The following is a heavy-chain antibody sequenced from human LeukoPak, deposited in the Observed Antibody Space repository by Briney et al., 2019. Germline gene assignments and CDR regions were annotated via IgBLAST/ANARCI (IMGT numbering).Heavy chain of an antibody. CDR3: ARDRPGAGQIDY. CDR2: IYFSGSS. V-gene: IGHV4-30-4*08. D-gene: IGHD3-10*01. CDR1: GGSISSGGYY. Sequence: SQTLSLTCTVSGGSISSGGYYWSWIRQHPGKGLEWIGYIYFSGSSYYNPSLKSRVTMSVDTSKNQFSLKLSSVTAADTAVYYCARDRPGAGQIDYWGQGTLVTVSS. J-gene: IGHJ4*02.